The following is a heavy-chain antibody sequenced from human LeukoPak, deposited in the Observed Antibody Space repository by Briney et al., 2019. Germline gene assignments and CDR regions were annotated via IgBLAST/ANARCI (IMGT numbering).Heavy chain of an antibody. Sequence: ASVKVSCKASGGTFSSYAISWVRQAPGQGLEWMGGIILIFGTANYAQKFQGRVTITADESTSTAYMELSSLRSEDTAVYYCAREESYYDSSGYYTASFDYWGQGTLVTVSS. CDR3: AREESYYDSSGYYTASFDY. CDR2: IILIFGTA. J-gene: IGHJ4*02. CDR1: GGTFSSYA. D-gene: IGHD3-22*01. V-gene: IGHV1-69*13.